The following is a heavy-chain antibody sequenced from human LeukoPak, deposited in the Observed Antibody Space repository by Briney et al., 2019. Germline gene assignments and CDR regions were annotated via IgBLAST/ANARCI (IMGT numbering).Heavy chain of an antibody. D-gene: IGHD4-17*01. V-gene: IGHV1-2*06. CDR1: GYTFTGYY. CDR3: ARGRTTVTNDFQL. J-gene: IGHJ1*01. CDR2: INPSSGGT. Sequence: ASVKVSCKTSGYTFTGYYMHWVRQAPGQGLEWMGRINPSSGGTNYAQKFQGRVTMTRDTSISTAYMELSRLTSDDTAVYYCARGRTTVTNDFQLWGQGTLVTVSS.